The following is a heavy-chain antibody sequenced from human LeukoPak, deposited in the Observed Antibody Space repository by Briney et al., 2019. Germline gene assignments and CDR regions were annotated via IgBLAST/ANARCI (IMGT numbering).Heavy chain of an antibody. CDR1: GGSISSYY. Sequence: PSETLSLTCTVSGGSISSYYWTWIRQSPVKGLEWIGDISTSGSTSYNPSLKSRVTVSIDTSKNQFSLKLSSVTAADTAVYYCGRDALVGYFSYYYMDVWGKGTTVTVSS. J-gene: IGHJ6*03. CDR2: ISTSGST. CDR3: GRDALVGYFSYYYMDV. V-gene: IGHV4-59*01. D-gene: IGHD2-15*01.